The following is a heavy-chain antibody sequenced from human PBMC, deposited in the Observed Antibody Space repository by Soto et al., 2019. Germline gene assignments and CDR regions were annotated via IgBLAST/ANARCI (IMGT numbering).Heavy chain of an antibody. Sequence: GGSLRLSCAASGFIFSAYAMNWVRQAPGKGLEWVSSISGSGGSTYYADSVKGRFTISRDNSKNTLYLEMNSLRAEDTAVYYCASRGVYYFDHWGQGSLVTVSS. D-gene: IGHD2-8*02. V-gene: IGHV3-23*01. CDR3: ASRGVYYFDH. J-gene: IGHJ4*02. CDR1: GFIFSAYA. CDR2: ISGSGGST.